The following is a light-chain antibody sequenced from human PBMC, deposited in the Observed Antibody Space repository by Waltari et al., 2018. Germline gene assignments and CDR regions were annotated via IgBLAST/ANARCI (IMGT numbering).Light chain of an antibody. V-gene: IGKV1-9*01. CDR1: QGIGSS. CDR2: AAS. J-gene: IGKJ4*01. Sequence: DIQLTQSPSFLSASVGDRVTITCRASQGIGSSLTWYQLKAGKAPMLLIYAASTLQAGVPSRFSASGSVTDFTLTISSVQPEDFAIYYCQQFSIYPITFGGGTKVEVK. CDR3: QQFSIYPIT.